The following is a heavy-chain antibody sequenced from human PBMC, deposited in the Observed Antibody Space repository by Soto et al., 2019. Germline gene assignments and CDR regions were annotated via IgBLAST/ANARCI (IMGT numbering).Heavy chain of an antibody. Sequence: QVQLVQSGAEVRKPGSSVKVSCKASGGTFSSYAISWVRQAPGQGLEWMGGIIPIFGTANYAQKFQGRVTITADESTSTAYMELSCLRSEDTAVHYCARVGGSYSYNWFDPWGQGTLVTVSS. CDR3: ARVGGSYSYNWFDP. V-gene: IGHV1-69*01. J-gene: IGHJ5*02. D-gene: IGHD1-26*01. CDR1: GGTFSSYA. CDR2: IIPIFGTA.